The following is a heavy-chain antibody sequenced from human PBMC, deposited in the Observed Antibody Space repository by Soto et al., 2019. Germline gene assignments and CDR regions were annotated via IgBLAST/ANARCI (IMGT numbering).Heavy chain of an antibody. CDR2: VPGSGGST. V-gene: IGHV3-23*01. J-gene: IGHJ4*02. Sequence: EVQLLESGGASVQPGGSLRLSCAASGFIFGNYAMTWVRQASGKGLEWVSAVPGSGGSTYSADSVKGRFSISRDNSKNTLHLQMNALIAEDTAVYYCAKSDYVWERKSSYYFDYWGLGTPVTVSS. CDR1: GFIFGNYA. CDR3: AKSDYVWERKSSYYFDY. D-gene: IGHD3-16*01.